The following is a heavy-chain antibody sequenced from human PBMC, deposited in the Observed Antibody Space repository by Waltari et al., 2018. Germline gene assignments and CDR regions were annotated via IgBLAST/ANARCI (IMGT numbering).Heavy chain of an antibody. Sequence: QVPLVQSGAAVKTPGASVRVSCKTSGYTFIDYDIIWVRQAPGQGLEWMGWMNPDSGTTGSAQKFQGRVTITRNKSARTAYMQLSSLGSEDTAVYYCARQKNSLDYWGQGTLVTVSS. V-gene: IGHV1-8*01. D-gene: IGHD2-21*01. CDR1: GYTFIDYD. J-gene: IGHJ4*02. CDR3: ARQKNSLDY. CDR2: MNPDSGTT.